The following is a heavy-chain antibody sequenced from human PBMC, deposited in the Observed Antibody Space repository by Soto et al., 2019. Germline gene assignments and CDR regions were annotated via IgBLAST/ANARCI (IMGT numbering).Heavy chain of an antibody. D-gene: IGHD2-15*01. CDR1: GFTFSSYA. CDR3: AKRVEAATAGYNFDY. CDR2: ISGSGGST. V-gene: IGHV3-23*01. J-gene: IGHJ4*02. Sequence: GGSLRLSCAASGFTFSSYAMSWVRQAPGKGLEWVSAISGSGGSTYYADSVKGRFTISRDNSKNTLYLQMNSLRAEDTAVYYCAKRVEAATAGYNFDYWGQGTLVTVSS.